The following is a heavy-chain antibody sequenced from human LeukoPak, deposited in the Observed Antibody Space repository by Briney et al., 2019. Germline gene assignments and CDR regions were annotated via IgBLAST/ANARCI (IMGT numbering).Heavy chain of an antibody. CDR1: GFIFSSYA. CDR3: AKDLAYYYDSSGYYYSYYFDY. V-gene: IGHV3-23*01. D-gene: IGHD3-22*01. J-gene: IGHJ4*02. CDR2: ISGSGGST. Sequence: PGGSLRLSCAASGFIFSSYAMSWVRQALGKGLEWVSAISGSGGSTYYADSVKGRFTISRDTPKNTLYLHMNSLRAEDAAVYYCAKDLAYYYDSSGYYYSYYFDYWGQGTLVTVSS.